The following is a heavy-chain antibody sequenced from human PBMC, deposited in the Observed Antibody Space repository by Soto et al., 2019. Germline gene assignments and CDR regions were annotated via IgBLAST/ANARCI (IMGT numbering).Heavy chain of an antibody. CDR3: ARDSPHAGAFDY. Sequence: EVQLVESGGGLVKPGGSLRLSCAASGFTFSSYSMNWVRQAPGKGLEWVSSISSSSSYIYYADSVKGRFTISRDNAKNSLYLQMNSLRAEDTAVYYCARDSPHAGAFDYWDQGTLVTVSS. V-gene: IGHV3-21*01. J-gene: IGHJ4*02. D-gene: IGHD7-27*01. CDR1: GFTFSSYS. CDR2: ISSSSSYI.